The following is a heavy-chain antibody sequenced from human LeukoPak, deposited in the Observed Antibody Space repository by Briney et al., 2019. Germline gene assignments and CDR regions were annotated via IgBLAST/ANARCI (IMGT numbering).Heavy chain of an antibody. CDR1: GGTFSSYA. Sequence: ASVKVSCKASGGTFSSYAISWVRQAPGQGLEWMGGIIPIFGTANYAQKFQGRVTITTDESTSTAYMELSSLRSEATAGYYCARDSFEGDYYYYMDVWGKGTTVTVSS. CDR2: IIPIFGTA. CDR3: ARDSFEGDYYYYMDV. J-gene: IGHJ6*03. D-gene: IGHD3-9*01. V-gene: IGHV1-69*05.